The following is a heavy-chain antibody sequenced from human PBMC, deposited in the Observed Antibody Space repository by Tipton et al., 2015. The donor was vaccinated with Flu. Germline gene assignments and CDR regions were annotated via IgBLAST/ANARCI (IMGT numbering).Heavy chain of an antibody. CDR3: SRAWDISGL. V-gene: IGHV3-49*04. CDR1: GFTFGGYA. J-gene: IGHJ1*01. Sequence: SLRLSCTGSGFTFGGYAMNWVRQAPGKGLGWVGFIASKAHGGTTEYAASVKGRFTISRDDSKSIAYLQMNSLKTEDTAVYYCSRAWDISGLWGQGTLVTGSS. D-gene: IGHD3-22*01. CDR2: IASKAHGGTT.